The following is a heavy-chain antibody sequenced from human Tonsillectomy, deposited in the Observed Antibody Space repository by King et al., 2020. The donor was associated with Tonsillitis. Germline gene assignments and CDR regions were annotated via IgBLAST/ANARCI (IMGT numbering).Heavy chain of an antibody. D-gene: IGHD3-10*01. CDR3: AKARDYYGAGRCDALGI. CDR1: AFTFSIYA. J-gene: IGHJ3*02. CDR2: ISGSGGTT. Sequence: VQLVESGGGLVQPGGSLRLSCAASAFTFSIYAMSWVRQAPGKGLEWVSAISGSGGTTYYADPVKGRLTISRDNSKNTLYLQMNSLRAEDTAVYYCAKARDYYGAGRCDALGIGRQGTMVTVSS. V-gene: IGHV3-23*04.